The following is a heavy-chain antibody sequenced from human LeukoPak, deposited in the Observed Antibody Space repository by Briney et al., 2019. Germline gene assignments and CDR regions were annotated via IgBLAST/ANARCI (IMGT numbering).Heavy chain of an antibody. CDR2: INSDGSST. J-gene: IGHJ4*02. Sequence: PGGSLRLSCAASGFTFSSYLMHWVRQAPGKGLVWVSRINSDGSSTSYAASVKGRFTISRDNAKNTLYLQMNSLRAEDTAVYYCARDVSDENGSASRIHLDSWGQGTLVSVSS. CDR3: ARDVSDENGSASRIHLDS. V-gene: IGHV3-74*01. D-gene: IGHD6-6*01. CDR1: GFTFSSYL.